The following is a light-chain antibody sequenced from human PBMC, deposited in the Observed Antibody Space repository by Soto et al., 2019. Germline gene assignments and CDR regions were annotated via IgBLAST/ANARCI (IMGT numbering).Light chain of an antibody. Sequence: EIVLTQSPGTLSLSLGERATLSCRASQSLSSSFLAWYQKQPGHAPRLLIHAASSRPTGIPDRFSASGSGTNVTLPISKLEPADFAISYFQPHGSSALYTLGQGTKLEIQ. CDR2: AAS. V-gene: IGKV3-20*01. CDR1: QSLSSSF. CDR3: QPHGSSALYT. J-gene: IGKJ2*01.